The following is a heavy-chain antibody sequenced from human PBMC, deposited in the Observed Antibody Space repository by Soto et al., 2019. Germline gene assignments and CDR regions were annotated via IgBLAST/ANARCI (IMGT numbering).Heavy chain of an antibody. CDR1: GGSFSGYY. D-gene: IGHD3-22*01. J-gene: IGHJ4*02. CDR3: ARAYDSSGYLPDY. V-gene: IGHV4-34*01. Sequence: QVQLQQWGAGLLKPSETLSLTSAVYGGSFSGYYWSWIRQPPGKGLEWIGEINHSGSTNYNPSLKSRVTISVDTSKNQFSLKLSSVTAADTAVYYCARAYDSSGYLPDYWGQGTLVTVSS. CDR2: INHSGST.